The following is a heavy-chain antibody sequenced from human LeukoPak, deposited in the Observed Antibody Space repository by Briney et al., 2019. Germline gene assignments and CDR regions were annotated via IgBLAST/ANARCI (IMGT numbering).Heavy chain of an antibody. CDR3: ARDRGLATVTGRDYYYYGMDV. CDR2: IYYSGST. CDR1: GGSISSYY. J-gene: IGHJ6*02. D-gene: IGHD4-11*01. Sequence: SETLSLTCTVSGGSISSYYWSWIRQPPGKGLEWIGYIYYSGSTNYNPSLKSRVTISVDTSKNQFSLKLSSVTAADTAVYYCARDRGLATVTGRDYYYYGMDVWGQGTTVTVSS. V-gene: IGHV4-59*01.